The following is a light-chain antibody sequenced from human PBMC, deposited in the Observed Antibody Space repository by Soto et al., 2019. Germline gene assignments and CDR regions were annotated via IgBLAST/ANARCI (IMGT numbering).Light chain of an antibody. CDR1: SSDFGGYNY. Sequence: QSVLTQPASVSGSPGQSITISCTGTSSDFGGYNYVSWYQQHPGKAPKLMIYDVSNRPSGVSNRFSGSKSGNTASLTISGLQAEDEADYYCSSYTSSRTLYVFGTGTKVTVL. CDR3: SSYTSSRTLYV. CDR2: DVS. J-gene: IGLJ1*01. V-gene: IGLV2-14*01.